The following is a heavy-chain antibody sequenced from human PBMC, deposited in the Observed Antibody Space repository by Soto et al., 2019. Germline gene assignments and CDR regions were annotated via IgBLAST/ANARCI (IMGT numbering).Heavy chain of an antibody. J-gene: IGHJ6*02. CDR3: GRKAYGDYGGMDV. Sequence: GSLRLSCAASGFTFSSYSMNWVRQAPGKGLEWVSSIGSSSNYIYYADSVKGRFTISRDNAKNSLYLQMNSLRAEDTAVYYCGRKAYGDYGGMDVWGQGTTVTVSS. CDR2: IGSSSNYI. D-gene: IGHD4-17*01. CDR1: GFTFSSYS. V-gene: IGHV3-21*01.